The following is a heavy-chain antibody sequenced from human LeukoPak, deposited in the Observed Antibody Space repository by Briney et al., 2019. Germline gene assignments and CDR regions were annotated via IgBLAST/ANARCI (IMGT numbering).Heavy chain of an antibody. J-gene: IGHJ4*02. D-gene: IGHD5-12*01. Sequence: SETLSLTCTVSGGSISSYYWSWIRQPPGKGLEWIGYIYYSGSTNYNPSLKSRVTISVDTSKNQFSLKLSSVTAADTAVYYCARGKRGDGYKLSPFDYWGQGTLVTVSS. CDR3: ARGKRGDGYKLSPFDY. CDR1: GGSISSYY. V-gene: IGHV4-59*08. CDR2: IYYSGST.